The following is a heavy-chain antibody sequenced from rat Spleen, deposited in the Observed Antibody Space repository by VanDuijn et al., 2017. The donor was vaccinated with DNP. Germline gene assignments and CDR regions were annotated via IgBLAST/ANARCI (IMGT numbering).Heavy chain of an antibody. J-gene: IGHJ3*01. CDR1: GFIFSYYD. CDR2: ITPSGDST. CDR3: VRPGIG. Sequence: EVQLVESGGGLVQPGRSRKLSCAASGFIFSYYDMAWVRQAPATGLEWVASITPSGDSTYYRDSLKGRFTVSRDNAKSSLYLQIDSLKSEDTATYYCVRPGIGGGQGFLVTVSS. V-gene: IGHV5-25*01.